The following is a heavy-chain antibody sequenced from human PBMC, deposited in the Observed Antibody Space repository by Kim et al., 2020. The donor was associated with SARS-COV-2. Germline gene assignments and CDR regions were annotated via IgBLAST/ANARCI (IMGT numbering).Heavy chain of an antibody. V-gene: IGHV4-31*03. J-gene: IGHJ6*02. Sequence: SETLSLTCTVSGGSISSGGYYWSWSRQHPGKGLEWVGYIYYSGSTYYNPSLKSRVTISVDTSKNQFSLKLSSVTAADTAVYYCARGGNNIVVVPAASVHYSYGMAVWGQGTTVTVSS. D-gene: IGHD2-2*01. CDR2: IYYSGST. CDR1: GGSISSGGYY. CDR3: ARGGNNIVVVPAASVHYSYGMAV.